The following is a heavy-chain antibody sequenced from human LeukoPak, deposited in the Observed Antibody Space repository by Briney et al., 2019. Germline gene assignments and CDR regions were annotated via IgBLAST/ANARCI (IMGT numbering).Heavy chain of an antibody. CDR3: ARRRQLLERYYFDY. CDR1: GGSISSGGYY. V-gene: IGHV4-31*03. D-gene: IGHD1-1*01. CDR2: IYYSGST. Sequence: SETLSLTCTVSGGSISSGGYYWSWIRQHPGKGLEWIGYIYYSGSTYYNPSLKSRVTISVDTSKNQFSLKLSSVTAADTAVYYCARRRQLLERYYFDYWGQGTLVTVSS. J-gene: IGHJ4*02.